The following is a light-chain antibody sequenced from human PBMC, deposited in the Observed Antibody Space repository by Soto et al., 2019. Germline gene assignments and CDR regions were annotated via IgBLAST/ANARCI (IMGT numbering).Light chain of an antibody. CDR3: QQYNNWPWT. J-gene: IGKJ1*01. CDR1: QSVSSN. V-gene: IGKV3-15*01. Sequence: EIVLTQSPAALSLSPGERATLSCRASQSVSSNLAWHQQKPGQAPRLLIYGASTRATGIPDRFSGNGSGTEFTLTIGSLQSEDFAVYYCQQYNNWPWTFGQGTKVEIK. CDR2: GAS.